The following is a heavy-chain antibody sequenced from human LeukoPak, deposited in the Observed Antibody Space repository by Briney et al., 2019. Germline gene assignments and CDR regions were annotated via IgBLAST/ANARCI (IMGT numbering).Heavy chain of an antibody. CDR3: ARGTRIQWLRFVS. CDR2: INHSGST. J-gene: IGHJ4*02. V-gene: IGHV4-34*01. CDR1: GGSFSGYY. Sequence: SETLSLTCAVYGGSFSGYYWSWIRQPPGKGPEWIGEINHSGSTNYNPSLKSRVTISVDTSKNQFSLKLSSVTAADTAVYYCARGTRIQWLRFVSWGQGTLVTVSS. D-gene: IGHD5-12*01.